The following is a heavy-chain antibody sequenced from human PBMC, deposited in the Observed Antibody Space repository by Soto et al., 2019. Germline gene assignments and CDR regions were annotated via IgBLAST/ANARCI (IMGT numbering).Heavy chain of an antibody. J-gene: IGHJ4*02. Sequence: PVGSLRLSCAASGFTFSSYGMHWVRQAPGKGLEWVAVIWYDGSNKYYADSVKGRFTISRDNSKNTLYLQMNSLRAEDTAVYYCARDSYSSSWLYFDYWGQGTLVTVSS. V-gene: IGHV3-33*01. D-gene: IGHD6-13*01. CDR1: GFTFSSYG. CDR2: IWYDGSNK. CDR3: ARDSYSSSWLYFDY.